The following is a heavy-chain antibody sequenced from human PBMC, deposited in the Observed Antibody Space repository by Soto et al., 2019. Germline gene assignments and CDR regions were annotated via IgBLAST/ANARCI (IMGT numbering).Heavy chain of an antibody. Sequence: GGSLRLSCATSGFTCDDYAIHWVRQAPGKGLEWVSGISWNGDTIGYADSVKGRFTISRDSAKKSVYLQMNSLRPEDTALYYCANALPPGSYYKPLHYWGQGSLVTVSS. CDR2: ISWNGDTI. CDR3: ANALPPGSYYKPLHY. J-gene: IGHJ4*02. CDR1: GFTCDDYA. D-gene: IGHD3-10*01. V-gene: IGHV3-9*01.